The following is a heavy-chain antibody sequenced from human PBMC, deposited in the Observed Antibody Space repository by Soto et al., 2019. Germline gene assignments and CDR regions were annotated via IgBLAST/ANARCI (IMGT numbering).Heavy chain of an antibody. CDR2: IYYSENT. J-gene: IGHJ4*02. V-gene: IGHV4-59*01. CDR1: GGSISSYY. D-gene: IGHD3-10*01. CDR3: ARAPRGNYGYPSYVDY. Sequence: PSETLSLTCTVSGGSISSYYWSWIRKPPGKGLECIGYIYYSENTNYNPSLKSRVAISVDMSKNQFSLKLSSVTAADTAVYYCARAPRGNYGYPSYVDYWGQGTLVTVS.